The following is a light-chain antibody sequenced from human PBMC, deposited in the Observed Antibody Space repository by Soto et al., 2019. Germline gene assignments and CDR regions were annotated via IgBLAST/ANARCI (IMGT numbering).Light chain of an antibody. CDR3: CSYAGSSTYV. CDR1: SSDVGSYNL. V-gene: IGLV2-23*02. CDR2: EVS. J-gene: IGLJ1*01. Sequence: QSVLTQPASVSGSPGQSITISCTGTSSDVGSYNLVSWYQQHLGKAPKLMIYEVSKRLSGVSNRFSGSKSGNTASLTISGLQAEDEADYYCCSYAGSSTYVFGTGTKVTVL.